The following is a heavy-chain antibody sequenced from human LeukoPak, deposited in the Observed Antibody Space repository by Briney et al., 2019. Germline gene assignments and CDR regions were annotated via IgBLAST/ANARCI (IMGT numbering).Heavy chain of an antibody. V-gene: IGHV4-30-2*01. D-gene: IGHD1-26*01. Sequence: SETLSLTCLVSGGPISSGSYSWSWVRRPPGKGLEWIGYIYHRGSTYFNPSLKSRVTMSLDRSKNQFSLNLTSVAAADTAVYYCARDGIDSGSYLVFDYWGQGNLVTVSS. CDR2: IYHRGST. CDR3: ARDGIDSGSYLVFDY. J-gene: IGHJ4*02. CDR1: GGPISSGSYS.